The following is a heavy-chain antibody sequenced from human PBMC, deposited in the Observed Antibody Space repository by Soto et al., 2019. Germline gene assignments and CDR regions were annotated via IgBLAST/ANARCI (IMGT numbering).Heavy chain of an antibody. D-gene: IGHD3-3*01. V-gene: IGHV4-39*01. CDR2: IYYSGST. CDR1: GGSISSSSYY. J-gene: IGHJ4*02. Sequence: QLQLQESGPGLVKPSETLSLTCTVSGGSISSSSYYWGWIRQPPGKGLEWIGSIYYSGSTYYNPSLKSRVTISVDTSKNQFSLKLSSVTAADTAVYYCARRTFWSGYQDFDYWGQGTLVTVSS. CDR3: ARRTFWSGYQDFDY.